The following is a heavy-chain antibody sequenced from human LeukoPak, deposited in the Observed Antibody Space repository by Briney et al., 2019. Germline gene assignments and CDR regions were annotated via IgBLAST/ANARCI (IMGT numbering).Heavy chain of an antibody. D-gene: IGHD5-18*01. CDR3: ARVGDSYGLGRGYFDY. Sequence: SETLSLTCTVSGGSISSSSYYWGWIRQPPGKGLEWIGSIYYSGSTYYNPSLKSRVTISVDTSKNQFSLKLSSVTAADTAVYYCARVGDSYGLGRGYFDYWGQGTLVTVSS. J-gene: IGHJ4*02. CDR1: GGSISSSSYY. CDR2: IYYSGST. V-gene: IGHV4-39*07.